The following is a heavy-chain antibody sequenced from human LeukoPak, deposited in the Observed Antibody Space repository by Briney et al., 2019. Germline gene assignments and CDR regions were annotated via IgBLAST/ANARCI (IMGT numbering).Heavy chain of an antibody. V-gene: IGHV4-39*07. Sequence: SETLSLTCTVSGASITIGAESYHWGWIRQPTGKGLEGIVTICYTGLSYYNPSLESRVTTTVDTSKNQFSLKLSSVTAADTAVYYCAKGPLYYYYYYMDVWGKGTTVTVSS. CDR3: AKGPLYYYYYYMDV. CDR1: GASITIGAESYH. J-gene: IGHJ6*03. CDR2: ICYTGLS.